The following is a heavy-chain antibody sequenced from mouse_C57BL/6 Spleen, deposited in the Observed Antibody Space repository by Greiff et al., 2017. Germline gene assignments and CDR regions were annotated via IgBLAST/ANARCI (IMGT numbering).Heavy chain of an antibody. CDR1: GFNIKDYY. J-gene: IGHJ4*01. CDR3: TTFDYDDAMDY. V-gene: IGHV14-1*01. Sequence: VQLQQSGAELVRPGASVKLSCTASGFNIKDYYMHWVKQRPDQGLEWIGRIDPEDGDTEYAPQFQGKAAMTADTSSNTAYLQLSSLTSEDTAVYYCTTFDYDDAMDYWGQGTSVTVSS. CDR2: IDPEDGDT. D-gene: IGHD2-4*01.